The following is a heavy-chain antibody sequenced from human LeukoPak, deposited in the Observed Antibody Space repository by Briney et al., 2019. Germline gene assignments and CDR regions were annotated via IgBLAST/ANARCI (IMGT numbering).Heavy chain of an antibody. D-gene: IGHD3-9*01. CDR2: IYTSGST. J-gene: IGHJ5*02. CDR1: GGSISSYY. Sequence: SETLSLTCTVSGGSISSYYWSWIRQPAGKGLEWIGRIYTSGSTNYNPSLKSRVTMSVDTSKNQFSLKLSSVTAADTAVYYCARGGRYFDWLLRWFDPWGQGTLVTVSS. CDR3: ARGGRYFDWLLRWFDP. V-gene: IGHV4-4*07.